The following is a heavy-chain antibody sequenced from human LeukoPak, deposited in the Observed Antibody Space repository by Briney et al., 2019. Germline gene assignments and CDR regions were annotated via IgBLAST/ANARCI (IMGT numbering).Heavy chain of an antibody. J-gene: IGHJ4*02. CDR3: AKSSEVVVAATLFDY. CDR2: VSGSGGST. Sequence: GGSLRLSCAACGFTFSSYAMSGVRQAPGKGLEWVSGVSGSGGSTYYADSVKGGFTISRDNSKNTLYLQMNSLRAEDTAVYYCAKSSEVVVAATLFDYWGQGTLVTVSS. V-gene: IGHV3-23*01. D-gene: IGHD2-15*01. CDR1: GFTFSSYA.